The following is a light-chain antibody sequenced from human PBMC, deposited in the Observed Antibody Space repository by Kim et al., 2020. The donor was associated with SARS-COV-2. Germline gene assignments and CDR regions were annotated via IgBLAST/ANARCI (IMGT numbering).Light chain of an antibody. J-gene: IGKJ2*02. CDR3: QQYKHFPWT. V-gene: IGKV1-5*03. Sequence: DTQMTQSPSTLSASVGDRVTITCRASQNVNSWLAWYQQRPGNAPKLLIYRTSILEIGVPSRFIGSGSGTEYTLTIDGLQPDDFATYYCQQYKHFPWTFGQGTKLEI. CDR1: QNVNSW. CDR2: RTS.